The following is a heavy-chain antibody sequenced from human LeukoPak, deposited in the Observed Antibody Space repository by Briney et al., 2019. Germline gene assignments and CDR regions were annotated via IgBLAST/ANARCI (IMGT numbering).Heavy chain of an antibody. D-gene: IGHD1-26*01. J-gene: IGHJ4*02. CDR3: ARDSGTYQPYFDY. V-gene: IGHV3-21*01. Sequence: GGSLRLSCAASGXTFSSYSVNWVRQAPGKGLEWVSSISSTNNYIYYADSVKGRFTISRDNAKNSLYLQMNSLRAEDTAMYYCARDSGTYQPYFDYWGQGSLVTVSS. CDR2: ISSTNNYI. CDR1: GXTFSSYS.